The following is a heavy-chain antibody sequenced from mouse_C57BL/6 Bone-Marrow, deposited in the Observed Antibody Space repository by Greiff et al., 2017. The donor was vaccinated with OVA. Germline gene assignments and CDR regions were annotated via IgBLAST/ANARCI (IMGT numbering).Heavy chain of an antibody. CDR3: ARPLYSNYGRYFDV. V-gene: IGHV5-9*01. J-gene: IGHJ1*03. Sequence: EVMLVESGGGLVKPGGSLKLSCAASGFTFSSYTMSWVRQTPEKRLEWVATISGGGGNTYYPDSVKGRFTISRDNDKNTLYLQMSSLRSEDTALYYCARPLYSNYGRYFDVWGTGTTVTVSS. CDR1: GFTFSSYT. CDR2: ISGGGGNT. D-gene: IGHD2-5*01.